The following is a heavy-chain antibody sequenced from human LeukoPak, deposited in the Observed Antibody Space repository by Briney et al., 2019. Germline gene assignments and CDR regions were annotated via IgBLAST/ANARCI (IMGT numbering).Heavy chain of an antibody. D-gene: IGHD2-15*01. CDR2: ISSSSGSI. J-gene: IGHJ5*02. V-gene: IGHV3-48*01. CDR3: ARVPSVEAATAWFDP. CDR1: GFPFSSYN. Sequence: GGSLRLSCAASGFPFSSYNMNWVRQAPGKGLEWVSYISSSSGSIFYGDSVKGPFTISRDKANNSLYLQMNSLRVEDTAVYYCARVPSVEAATAWFDPWGQGTLVTVSS.